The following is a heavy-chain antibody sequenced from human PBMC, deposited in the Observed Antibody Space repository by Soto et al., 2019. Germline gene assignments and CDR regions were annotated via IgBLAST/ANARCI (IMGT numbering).Heavy chain of an antibody. V-gene: IGHV3-30*18. D-gene: IGHD6-6*01. CDR2: ISYDGSNK. CDR1: GFTFSSYG. CDR3: AKDIFTVWYSSSGLDY. Sequence: LRLSCAASGFTFSSYGMHWVRQAPGKGLEWVAVISYDGSNKYYADSVKGRFTISRDNSKNTLYLQMNSLRAEDTAVYYCAKDIFTVWYSSSGLDYWGQGTLVTVSS. J-gene: IGHJ4*02.